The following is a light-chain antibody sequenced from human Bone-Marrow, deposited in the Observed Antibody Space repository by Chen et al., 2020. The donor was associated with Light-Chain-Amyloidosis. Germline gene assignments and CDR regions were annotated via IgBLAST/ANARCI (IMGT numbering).Light chain of an antibody. V-gene: IGLV3-25*03. CDR3: QSADSSGTYEVI. CDR2: RDT. CDR1: DLPTKY. J-gene: IGLJ2*01. Sequence: SYELTQPPSVSVSPGQTARITCSGDDLPTKYAYWYQQKPGQAPVLVIHRDTERPSGISERFSCSSSGTTATLTSSGVQAEDEADYHCQSADSSGTYEVIFGGGTKLTV.